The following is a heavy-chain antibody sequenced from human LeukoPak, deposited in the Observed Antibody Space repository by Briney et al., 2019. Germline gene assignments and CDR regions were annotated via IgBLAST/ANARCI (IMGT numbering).Heavy chain of an antibody. CDR2: IYYSGST. CDR1: GGSISSSSYY. V-gene: IGHV4-39*07. D-gene: IGHD3-10*01. Sequence: SETLSVTCTVSGGSISSSSYYWGWIRQPPGKGLEWIGSIYYSGSTYYNPSLKSRVTISVDTSKNQFSLKLSSVTAADTAVYYCAGHLSPIVREPMGDWGQGTLVTVSS. J-gene: IGHJ4*02. CDR3: AGHLSPIVREPMGD.